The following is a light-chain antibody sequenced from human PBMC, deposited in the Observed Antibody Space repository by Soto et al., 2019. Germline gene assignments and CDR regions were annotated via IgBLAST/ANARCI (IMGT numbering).Light chain of an antibody. CDR2: RNN. Sequence: QAVVTQPPSASGTPGQRVTISCSGSSSNIGSNYVYWYQQLPGTAPKILIYRNNQRPSGVPDRFSGSKSGTSASLAISGLRSEDEADYYCAAWDDSLSAHVVFGGGTKLTVL. CDR1: SSNIGSNY. CDR3: AAWDDSLSAHVV. J-gene: IGLJ2*01. V-gene: IGLV1-47*01.